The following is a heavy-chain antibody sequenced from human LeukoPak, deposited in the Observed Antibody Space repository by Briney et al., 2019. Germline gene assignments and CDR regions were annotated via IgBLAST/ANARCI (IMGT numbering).Heavy chain of an antibody. CDR2: ISPNIGDA. J-gene: IGHJ5*01. Sequence: ASVKVSCKASGYTFTGFFMHWVRQAPGQGLEXXXWISPNIGDAYYAQKFQGRVTMTRDRSINTAYMELSRLTSDDTAVYYCARMDLDGGDSIGFDSWGQGTLVTVSS. CDR3: ARMDLDGGDSIGFDS. D-gene: IGHD2-21*02. V-gene: IGHV1-2*02. CDR1: GYTFTGFF.